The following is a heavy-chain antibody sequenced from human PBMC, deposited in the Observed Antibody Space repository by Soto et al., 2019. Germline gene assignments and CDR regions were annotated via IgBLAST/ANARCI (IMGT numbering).Heavy chain of an antibody. Sequence: QVQLVQSGAEVQKPGSSVKVSCKASGGTFSSYAISWVRQAPGQGLEWMGGIIPIFGTANYAQKFQGRVTITADESTSTAYMELSSLRSEDTAVYYCARQVVVVPAASLRYYGMDVWGQGTTVTVSS. CDR1: GGTFSSYA. CDR2: IIPIFGTA. V-gene: IGHV1-69*01. J-gene: IGHJ6*02. CDR3: ARQVVVVPAASLRYYGMDV. D-gene: IGHD2-2*01.